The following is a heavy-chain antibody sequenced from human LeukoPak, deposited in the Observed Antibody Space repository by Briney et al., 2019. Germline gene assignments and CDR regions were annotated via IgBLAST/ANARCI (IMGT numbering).Heavy chain of an antibody. V-gene: IGHV4-59*11. CDR1: GGSISSHY. Sequence: SETLSLTCTVSGGSISSHYWSWIRQPPGKGLEWIGYIYYSGSSKYNPSLKSRVTISVDTSKNQFSLKLSSVAAADTAVYYCARLYDSSGYTNWLDPWGQGTLVTVSS. CDR2: IYYSGSS. CDR3: ARLYDSSGYTNWLDP. J-gene: IGHJ5*02. D-gene: IGHD3-22*01.